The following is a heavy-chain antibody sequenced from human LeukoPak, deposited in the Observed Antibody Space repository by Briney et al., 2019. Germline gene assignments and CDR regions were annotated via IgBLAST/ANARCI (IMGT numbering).Heavy chain of an antibody. CDR3: ARVGPATAFDY. J-gene: IGHJ4*02. CDR2: INYKGGTT. Sequence: GGSLRLSCAASGFTFSSYGMHWVRQSPGRGLESVSAINYKGGTTYYADSVKDRFTISRDNSRNTLYLQMASLRDEDMGVYYCARVGPATAFDYWGQGTQVTVSS. V-gene: IGHV3-64*02. CDR1: GFTFSSYG.